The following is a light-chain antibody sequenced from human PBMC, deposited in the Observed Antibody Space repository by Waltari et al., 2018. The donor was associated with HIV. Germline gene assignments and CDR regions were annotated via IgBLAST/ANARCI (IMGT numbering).Light chain of an antibody. Sequence: QSALTQPASVSGSPGQSITISCTGASSDVGSYNLVSWYQQHPGKAPKPMIYGGSKRPSGVSNRFSGSKSGNTASLTISGLQAEDEADYYCCSYAGDSTFYVFGTGTKVTVL. CDR1: SSDVGSYNL. CDR3: CSYAGDSTFYV. CDR2: GGS. V-gene: IGLV2-23*01. J-gene: IGLJ1*01.